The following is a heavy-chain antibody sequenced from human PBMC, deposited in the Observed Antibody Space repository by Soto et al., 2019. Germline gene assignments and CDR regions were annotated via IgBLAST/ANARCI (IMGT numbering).Heavy chain of an antibody. D-gene: IGHD6-19*01. CDR3: ARLLSSSGWYFDY. Sequence: SETLSLTCAVSGYSISSGYYWGWIRQPPGKGLEWIGSIYHSVSTYYNPSLKSRVTISVDTSKNQFSLKLSSVTAADTAVYYCARLLSSSGWYFDYWGQGTLVTVSS. CDR2: IYHSVST. V-gene: IGHV4-38-2*01. J-gene: IGHJ4*02. CDR1: GYSISSGYY.